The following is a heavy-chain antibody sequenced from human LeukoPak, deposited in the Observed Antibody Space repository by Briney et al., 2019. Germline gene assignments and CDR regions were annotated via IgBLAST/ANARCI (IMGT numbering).Heavy chain of an antibody. CDR3: AKDLRGYYYYMDV. V-gene: IGHV3-7*03. D-gene: IGHD5/OR15-5a*01. CDR1: GFTFSSYW. J-gene: IGHJ6*03. Sequence: GGSLRLSCAASGFTFSSYWMSWVRQAPGKGLEWVANIKQDGSEKYYVDSVKGRFTISRDNAKNSLYLQMNSLRAEDTALYYCAKDLRGYYYYMDVWGKGTTVTISS. CDR2: IKQDGSEK.